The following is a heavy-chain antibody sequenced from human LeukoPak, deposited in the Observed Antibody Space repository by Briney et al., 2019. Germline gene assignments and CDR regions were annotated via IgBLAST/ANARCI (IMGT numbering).Heavy chain of an antibody. V-gene: IGHV1-69-2*01. J-gene: IGHJ3*02. CDR2: VDPQDGEK. D-gene: IGHD4-17*01. Sequence: GATVKISCKASGYTFTDYYMHWVAQARGKGLEWMGLVDPQDGEKKYGEKFQGRVAITVDTSTDTVNMELSSLRSEDPAVYFCAADPIDYGDYILSFSEFDGFHIWGQGTMVIVSS. CDR1: GYTFTDYY. CDR3: AADPIDYGDYILSFSEFDGFHI.